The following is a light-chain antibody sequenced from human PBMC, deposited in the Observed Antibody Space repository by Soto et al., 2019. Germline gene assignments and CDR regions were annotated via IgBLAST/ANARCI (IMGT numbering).Light chain of an antibody. J-gene: IGLJ2*01. CDR1: SRDVGGYNY. CDR3: SSYTSSSTVV. Sequence: QYALTQPASVFGSPGQSITISCAGTSRDVGGYNYVSWYQQYPGKAPKLMIYEVSNRPSGVSNRFSGSKSGNTASLTISGLQAEDEADYYCSSYTSSSTVVFGGGTKVTVL. CDR2: EVS. V-gene: IGLV2-14*01.